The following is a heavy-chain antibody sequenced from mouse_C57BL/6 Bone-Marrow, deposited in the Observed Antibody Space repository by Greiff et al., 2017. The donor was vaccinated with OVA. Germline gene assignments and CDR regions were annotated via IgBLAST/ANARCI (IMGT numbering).Heavy chain of an antibody. CDR1: GYTFTSYW. J-gene: IGHJ2*01. CDR3: ARMDRGGSSFYFDY. Sequence: QVQLQQPGAELVKPGASVKMSCKASGYTFTSYWITWVKQRPGQGLEWIGEIYPRSGNTYYNEKFKGKATLTADKSSSTAYMELRSLTSEDSAVYFCARMDRGGSSFYFDYWGQGTTLTVSS. D-gene: IGHD1-1*01. V-gene: IGHV1-55*01. CDR2: IYPRSGNT.